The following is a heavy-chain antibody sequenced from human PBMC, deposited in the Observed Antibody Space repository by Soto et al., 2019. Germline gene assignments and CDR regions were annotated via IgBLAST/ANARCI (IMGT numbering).Heavy chain of an antibody. CDR3: AREDYDSLTGYRYDHSSSLADY. V-gene: IGHV3-33*01. Sequence: QVQLVESGGGVVQPGRSLRLSCAASGFTFSSYGMHWVRQAPGKGLEWVAVIWYDGSNKYYADSVKGRFTISRDNSKNTLYLQMNSLRAEDTAVYYCAREDYDSLTGYRYDHSSSLADYWGQGTLVTVSS. CDR1: GFTFSSYG. D-gene: IGHD3-9*01. CDR2: IWYDGSNK. J-gene: IGHJ4*02.